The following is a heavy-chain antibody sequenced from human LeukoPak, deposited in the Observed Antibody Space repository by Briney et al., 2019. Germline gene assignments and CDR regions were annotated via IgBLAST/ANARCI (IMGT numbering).Heavy chain of an antibody. Sequence: SETLSLTCTVSGGSISSYYWSWIRQPPGKGLEWIGYIYYSGSTNYNPSLKSRVTISVDTSKNQFSLKLSSVTAADTAVYYCARDLGFVVRGVTHYYYMDVWGKGTTVTVSS. CDR1: GGSISSYY. CDR2: IYYSGST. J-gene: IGHJ6*03. CDR3: ARDLGFVVRGVTHYYYMDV. V-gene: IGHV4-59*01. D-gene: IGHD3-10*01.